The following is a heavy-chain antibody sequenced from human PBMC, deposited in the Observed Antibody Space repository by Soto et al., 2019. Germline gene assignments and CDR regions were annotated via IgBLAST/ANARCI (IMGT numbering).Heavy chain of an antibody. J-gene: IGHJ5*02. CDR2: IYHSGST. D-gene: IGHD3-16*02. CDR3: ARVYYDYVWGSYRYLGGWFDP. V-gene: IGHV4-30-2*01. Sequence: PSETLSLTCAVSGGSISGGGYSWSWIRQPPGKGLEWIGYIYHSGSTYYNPSLKSRVTISVDRSKNQFSLKLSSVTAADTAVYYCARVYYDYVWGSYRYLGGWFDPWGQGTLVTVSS. CDR1: GGSISGGGYS.